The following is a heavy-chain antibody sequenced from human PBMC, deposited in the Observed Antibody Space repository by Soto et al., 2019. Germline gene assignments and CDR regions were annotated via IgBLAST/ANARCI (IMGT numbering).Heavy chain of an antibody. CDR3: ARARGGVWNDLDYYYGMDV. J-gene: IGHJ6*02. D-gene: IGHD1-1*01. CDR1: GFTFSSYW. Sequence: GGSLRLSCAASGFTFSSYWMSWVRQAPGKGLEWVANIKQDGSEKYYVDSVKGRFTISRDNAKNSLYLQMNSLRAEDTAVYYCARARGGVWNDLDYYYGMDVWGQGTTVTVSS. CDR2: IKQDGSEK. V-gene: IGHV3-7*04.